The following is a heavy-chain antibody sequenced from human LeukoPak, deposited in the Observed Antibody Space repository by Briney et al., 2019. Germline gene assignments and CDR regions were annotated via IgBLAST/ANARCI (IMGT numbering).Heavy chain of an antibody. V-gene: IGHV3-30*18. CDR1: GFTFSSYG. D-gene: IGHD5-12*01. CDR3: AKDRVRGYSGYLFDY. CDR2: ISYDGSNK. J-gene: IGHJ4*02. Sequence: GRSLRLSCAASGFTFSSYGMHWLREAPGKGLECGAVISYDGSNKYYADSVKGRFTISRDNYKNTLYLQMNSLRAGDTAVYCCAKDRVRGYSGYLFDYWGQGTLVTVSS.